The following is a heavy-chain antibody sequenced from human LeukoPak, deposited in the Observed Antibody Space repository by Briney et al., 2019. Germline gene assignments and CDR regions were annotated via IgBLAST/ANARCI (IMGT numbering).Heavy chain of an antibody. D-gene: IGHD2-21*02. CDR3: AYAVYCGGDCYRGGGFDY. Sequence: GRSLRLSCAASGFTFSNYGMHWVRQAPGKGLEWVAVIWYDGSNKYYADSVEGRFTISRDNSKNTLFLQMNSLRAEDTAVYYCAYAVYCGGDCYRGGGFDYWGQGTLVTVSS. CDR2: IWYDGSNK. V-gene: IGHV3-33*01. J-gene: IGHJ4*02. CDR1: GFTFSNYG.